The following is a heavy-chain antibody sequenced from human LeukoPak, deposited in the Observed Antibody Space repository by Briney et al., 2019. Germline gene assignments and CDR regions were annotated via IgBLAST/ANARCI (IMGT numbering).Heavy chain of an antibody. CDR2: INHSGST. V-gene: IGHV4-34*01. Sequence: SETLSLTCAVYGGSFSGYYWSWIRQPPGKGLEWIGEINHSGSTNYNPSLKSRVTISVDTSKNQFSLKLSSVTAADTAVYYCARGPNWFDPWGQGTLVTVSS. J-gene: IGHJ5*02. CDR1: GGSFSGYY. CDR3: ARGPNWFDP.